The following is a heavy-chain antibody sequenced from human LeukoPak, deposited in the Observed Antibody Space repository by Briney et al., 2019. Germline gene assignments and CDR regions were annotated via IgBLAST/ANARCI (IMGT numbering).Heavy chain of an antibody. J-gene: IGHJ4*02. D-gene: IGHD5-24*01. CDR2: IKQDGSKK. Sequence: GGSPRLSCVASGFPFSSYWMTWVRQAPGKGLEWVANIKQDGSKKSYVDSVKGRFTISRDNAKNSLYLQMNSLRAEDTAIYYCTRVGYIDEGIDYWGQGTLVTVSP. CDR1: GFPFSSYW. CDR3: TRVGYIDEGIDY. V-gene: IGHV3-7*04.